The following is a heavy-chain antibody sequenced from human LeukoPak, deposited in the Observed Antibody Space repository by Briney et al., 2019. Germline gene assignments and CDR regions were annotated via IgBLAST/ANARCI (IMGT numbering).Heavy chain of an antibody. CDR3: ARGGIAARPFDY. Sequence: SETLSLTCAVYGGSFSGYYWSWIRQPPGKGLEWIGEINHSGSTNYNPSLKSRVTISVDTSKNQFSLKLSSVTAADTAVYYCARGGIAARPFDYWGQGTLVTVSS. J-gene: IGHJ4*02. D-gene: IGHD6-6*01. CDR1: GGSFSGYY. CDR2: INHSGST. V-gene: IGHV4-34*01.